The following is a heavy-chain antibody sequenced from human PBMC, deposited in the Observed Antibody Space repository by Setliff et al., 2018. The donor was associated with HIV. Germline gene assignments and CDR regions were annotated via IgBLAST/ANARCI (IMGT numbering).Heavy chain of an antibody. CDR3: ARHYYTDPFDY. V-gene: IGHV4-4*08. D-gene: IGHD3-22*01. CDR1: GGSISNYY. Sequence: SETLSLTCTVSGGSISNYYWSWIRQPPGKGLEWIGYIYSSGTTDYNPSLKSRVTMSVDTSNSHFPLKLASVTAADTAVYYCARHYYTDPFDYWGQGTLVTVSS. J-gene: IGHJ4*02. CDR2: IYSSGTT.